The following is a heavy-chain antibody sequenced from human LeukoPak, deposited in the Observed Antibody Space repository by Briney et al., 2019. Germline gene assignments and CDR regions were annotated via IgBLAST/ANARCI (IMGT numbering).Heavy chain of an antibody. J-gene: IGHJ6*02. CDR3: ARDSPIHYGMDV. D-gene: IGHD5-18*01. CDR1: GFTFSSYA. Sequence: PGRSLRLSCAASGFTFSSYAMHWVRQAPGKGLEWVAVISYDGSNKYYADSVKGRFTISRDNAKNSLYLQMNSLRAEDTVVYYCARDSPIHYGMDVWGQGTTVTVSS. V-gene: IGHV3-30-3*01. CDR2: ISYDGSNK.